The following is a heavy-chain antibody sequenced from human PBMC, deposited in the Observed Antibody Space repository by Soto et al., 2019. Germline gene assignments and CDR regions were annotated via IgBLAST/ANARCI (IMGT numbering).Heavy chain of an antibody. D-gene: IGHD3-10*01. CDR3: ARETSAAWPYYLDY. J-gene: IGHJ4*02. CDR2: IKQDGGEK. Sequence: EVQLVESGGGLVQPGGSLRLSCAASGFTFSMYWMSWVRQAPGKGLEWVANIKQDGGEKYYLDSVKGRFTISRDNAKNSLYLQMNSLRAEDTAVYYCARETSAAWPYYLDYWGQGTLVTVSS. V-gene: IGHV3-7*01. CDR1: GFTFSMYW.